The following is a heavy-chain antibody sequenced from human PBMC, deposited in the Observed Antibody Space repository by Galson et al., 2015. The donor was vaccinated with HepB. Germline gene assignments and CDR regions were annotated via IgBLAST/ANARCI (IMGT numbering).Heavy chain of an antibody. CDR3: AKGYDILTGLIGDY. CDR1: GFTFSSYA. J-gene: IGHJ4*02. CDR2: ISGSGGST. D-gene: IGHD3-9*01. V-gene: IGHV3-23*01. Sequence: SLRLSCAASGFTFSSYAMRWVRQAPGKGLEWVSAISGSGGSTYYADSVKGRFTISRDNSKNTLYLQMNSLRAEDTAVYYCAKGYDILTGLIGDYWSQGTLVTVAS.